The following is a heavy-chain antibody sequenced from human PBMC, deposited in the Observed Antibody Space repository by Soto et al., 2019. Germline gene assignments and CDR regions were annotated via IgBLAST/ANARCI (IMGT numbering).Heavy chain of an antibody. D-gene: IGHD1-26*01. V-gene: IGHV4-28*01. CDR1: GYSISSSNW. J-gene: IGHJ4*02. Sequence: QVQLQESGPGLVKPSDTLSLTCAVSGYSISSSNWWGWIRQPPGKGLGWIGYIYYSGTTYYNPSLKSRVTMSVDTSKNPFSLKLTSVTAVETAVYYCARREIQGPIDYWGQGTLVTVSS. CDR3: ARREIQGPIDY. CDR2: IYYSGTT.